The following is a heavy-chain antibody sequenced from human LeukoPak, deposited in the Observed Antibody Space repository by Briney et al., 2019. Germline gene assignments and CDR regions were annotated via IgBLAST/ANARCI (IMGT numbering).Heavy chain of an antibody. CDR3: ASGSSWPYFDY. CDR1: GFTFSSYS. D-gene: IGHD6-13*01. CDR2: ISSSSSYI. Sequence: GGSLRLSCAASGFTFSSYSMNWVRQAPGKGLEWVSSISSSSSYIYYADSVKGRFTISRDSAKNSLYLQMNSLRAEDTAVYYCASGSSWPYFDYWGQGTLVTVSS. J-gene: IGHJ4*02. V-gene: IGHV3-21*01.